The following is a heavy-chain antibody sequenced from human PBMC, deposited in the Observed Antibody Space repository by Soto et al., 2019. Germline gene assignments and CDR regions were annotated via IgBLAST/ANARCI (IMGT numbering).Heavy chain of an antibody. Sequence: QVQLVQSGAEVKKPGASVKVSCKASGYTFTSYVISWVRQAPGQGLEWMGWISAYNGNTNYAQKPXGRVTMTTDPSTRTAYMELRSLSSDDSAGYYCPRDLHPGDYWGQGTLVTVSS. D-gene: IGHD4-4*01. CDR2: ISAYNGNT. V-gene: IGHV1-18*01. J-gene: IGHJ4*02. CDR1: GYTFTSYV. CDR3: PRDLHPGDY.